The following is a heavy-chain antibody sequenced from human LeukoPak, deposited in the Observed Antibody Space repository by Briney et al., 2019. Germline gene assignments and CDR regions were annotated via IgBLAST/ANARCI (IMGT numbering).Heavy chain of an antibody. J-gene: IGHJ4*02. CDR2: ISGSSSYI. D-gene: IGHD1-26*01. V-gene: IGHV3-21*01. CDR3: ARDLLGWELHYFDY. Sequence: GSLRLSCAASGFTFSTYNMNWVRQAPGKGLEWVSSISGSSSYIYYADSVKGRFTISRDNARNSLYLQMNSLRAEDTAVYYCARDLLGWELHYFDYWGQGTLVTVSS. CDR1: GFTFSTYN.